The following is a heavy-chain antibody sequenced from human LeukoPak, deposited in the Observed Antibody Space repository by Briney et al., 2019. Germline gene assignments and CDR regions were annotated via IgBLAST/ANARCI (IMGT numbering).Heavy chain of an antibody. CDR3: ARDPGGLGPAFDY. D-gene: IGHD3-16*01. V-gene: IGHV3-23*01. Sequence: PGGSLRLSCAASGFTFSTYWMSWVRQAPGKGLEWVSGLTWSGDRTYYADSMRGRFTISRDNSKNTLYLEMNSLRAEDTARYYCARDPGGLGPAFDYWGQGILVTVSS. J-gene: IGHJ4*02. CDR1: GFTFSTYW. CDR2: LTWSGDRT.